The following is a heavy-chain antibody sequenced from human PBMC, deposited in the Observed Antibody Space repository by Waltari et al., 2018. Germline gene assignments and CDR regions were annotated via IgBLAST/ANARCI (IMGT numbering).Heavy chain of an antibody. CDR2: INPSGGST. Sequence: QVQLVQSGAEVKMPGASVKVSCKASGFSLTNNFFHWVRQAPGQGLVCRGIINPSGGSTSYARQFRGRVSMTRDTSTSTVYLELSSLRSEDTAVYYCARDGDDHAFDIWGQGTMVTVSS. CDR3: ARDGDDHAFDI. CDR1: GFSLTNNF. V-gene: IGHV1-46*01. D-gene: IGHD3-10*01. J-gene: IGHJ3*02.